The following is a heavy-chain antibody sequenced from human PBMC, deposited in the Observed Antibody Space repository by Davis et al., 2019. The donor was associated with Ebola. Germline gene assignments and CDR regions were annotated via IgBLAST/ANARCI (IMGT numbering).Heavy chain of an antibody. CDR1: GFTFSSYG. J-gene: IGHJ6*02. Sequence: PGGSLRLSCAASGFTFSSYGMHWVRQAPGKGLEWVAVIWYDGSNKYYADSVKGRFTISRDNSKNTLYLQMNSLRAEDTAVYYCAREVDCSSTSCYTLYYGMDVWGQGTTVTVSS. D-gene: IGHD2-2*02. V-gene: IGHV3-33*08. CDR3: AREVDCSSTSCYTLYYGMDV. CDR2: IWYDGSNK.